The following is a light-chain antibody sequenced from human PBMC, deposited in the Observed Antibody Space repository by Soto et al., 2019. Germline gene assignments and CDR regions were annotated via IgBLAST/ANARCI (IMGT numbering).Light chain of an antibody. CDR3: KKRRNWLN. CDR1: QSVSSY. CDR2: DAS. V-gene: IGKV3-11*01. J-gene: IGKJ4*01. Sequence: EIVLTQSPATLSLSPGERATLSCRASQSVSSYLAWYPQKPGQAPRLLIYDASNRATGIPARFSGSGSGTDFTLTISSLEPEDFAVYYCKKRRNWLNFGGGTKVEIK.